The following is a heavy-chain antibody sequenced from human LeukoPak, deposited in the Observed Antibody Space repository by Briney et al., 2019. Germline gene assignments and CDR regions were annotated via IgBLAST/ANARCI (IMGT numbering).Heavy chain of an antibody. V-gene: IGHV4-61*08. CDR1: GGSISSGGYY. J-gene: IGHJ4*02. CDR3: ARARYSGYGSFDY. Sequence: SETLSLTCTVSGGSISSGGYYWSWIRQPPGKGLEWIGYIYYSGSTNYNPSLKSRVTISVDTSKNQFSLKLSSVTAADTAVYYCARARYSGYGSFDYWGQGTLVTVSS. CDR2: IYYSGST. D-gene: IGHD5-12*01.